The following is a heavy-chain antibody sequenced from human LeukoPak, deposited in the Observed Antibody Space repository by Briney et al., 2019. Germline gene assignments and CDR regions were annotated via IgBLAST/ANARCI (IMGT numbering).Heavy chain of an antibody. CDR3: ARLPDYYSRHGAPG. J-gene: IGHJ4*02. CDR1: GESLSNYY. D-gene: IGHD3-10*01. CDR2: INHYGST. V-gene: IGHV4-34*01. Sequence: SETLSLTCAVYGESLSNYYWSWIRQPPGKGLEWIGEINHYGSTNYNPSLKSRITISVDTSKNQFSLKLSSVTAADTAVYYCARLPDYYSRHGAPGWGQGTLVTVSS.